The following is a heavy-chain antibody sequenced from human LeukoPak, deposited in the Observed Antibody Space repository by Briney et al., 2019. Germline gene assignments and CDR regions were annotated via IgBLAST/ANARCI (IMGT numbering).Heavy chain of an antibody. Sequence: GASVKVSCKASGYTFTSYDINWVRQATGQGLEWMGWMNPNSGNTGYAQKFQGRVTMTRNTSISTAYMELSSLRSEDTAVYYYARVRGSYGGYDYWGQGTLVTVSS. CDR1: GYTFTSYD. J-gene: IGHJ4*02. CDR2: MNPNSGNT. CDR3: ARVRGSYGGYDY. D-gene: IGHD1-26*01. V-gene: IGHV1-8*01.